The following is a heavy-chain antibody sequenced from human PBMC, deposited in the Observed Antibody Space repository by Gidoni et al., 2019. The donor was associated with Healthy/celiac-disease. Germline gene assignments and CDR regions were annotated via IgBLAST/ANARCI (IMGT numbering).Heavy chain of an antibody. V-gene: IGHV3-48*02. D-gene: IGHD3-3*01. CDR1: GFTFSSYS. Sequence: EVQLVESGGGLVPPGGSLRLSCAASGFTFSSYSMNWVRQAPGKGLEWVSYISSSSSTIYYAEYVKGRVTISRDNAKNSLYLQMNSLRDEDTAVYYCARGSITIFGGWFDPWGQGTLVTVSS. CDR3: ARGSITIFGGWFDP. J-gene: IGHJ5*02. CDR2: ISSSSSTI.